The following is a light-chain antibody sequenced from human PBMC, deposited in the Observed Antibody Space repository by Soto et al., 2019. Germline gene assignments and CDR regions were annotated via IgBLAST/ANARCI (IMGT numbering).Light chain of an antibody. CDR2: DAS. CDR1: QCISKW. CDR3: QQYNNYLTWT. V-gene: IGKV1-5*01. Sequence: DIQMTQSPSTLSASVGDRVTITCRASQCISKWLAWYQQKPGKAPKVLIFDASILKSGVPSRFSGTGSGTEFTLTINSLQPDDFATYYCQQYNNYLTWTFGQGTKVEIK. J-gene: IGKJ1*01.